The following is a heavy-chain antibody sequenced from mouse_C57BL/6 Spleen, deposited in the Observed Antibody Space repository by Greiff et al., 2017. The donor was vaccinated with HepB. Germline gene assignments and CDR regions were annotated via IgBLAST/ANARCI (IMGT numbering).Heavy chain of an antibody. CDR2: IDPSDSYT. Sequence: QVQLKQPGAELVKPGASVKLSCKASGYTFTSYWMQWVKQRPGQGLEWIGEIDPSDSYTNYNQKFKGKATLTVDTSSSTAYMQLSSLTSEDSAVYYCARRSTAYYFDYWGQGTTLTVSS. CDR1: GYTFTSYW. CDR3: ARRSTAYYFDY. V-gene: IGHV1-50*01. J-gene: IGHJ2*01. D-gene: IGHD1-2*01.